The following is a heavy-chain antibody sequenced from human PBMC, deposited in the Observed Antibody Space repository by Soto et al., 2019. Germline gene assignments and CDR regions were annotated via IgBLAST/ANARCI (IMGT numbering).Heavy chain of an antibody. CDR3: ARHIPVQLLCYWFDP. D-gene: IGHD2-2*01. J-gene: IGHJ5*02. V-gene: IGHV4-39*01. CDR1: GGSISSSSYY. Sequence: SSETLSLTCTVSGGSISSSSYYWGWIRQPPGKGLEWIGSIYYSGSTYYNPSLKSRVTISVDTSKNQFSLKLSSVTAADTAVYYCARHIPVQLLCYWFDPWGQGTLVTIS. CDR2: IYYSGST.